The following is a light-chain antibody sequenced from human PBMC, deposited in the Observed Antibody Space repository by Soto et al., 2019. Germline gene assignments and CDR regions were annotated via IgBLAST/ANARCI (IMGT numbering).Light chain of an antibody. J-gene: IGKJ1*01. CDR3: QQYNSYPWT. Sequence: DIQMTQSPSTLSASVGDRVTITCRASQSISSWLAWYQQKPGKAPKLLIYDASILESGVPSRFSGSGSGTEFTLPISSLQPDDFATYYCQQYNSYPWTFGQGTKVEIK. CDR1: QSISSW. CDR2: DAS. V-gene: IGKV1-5*01.